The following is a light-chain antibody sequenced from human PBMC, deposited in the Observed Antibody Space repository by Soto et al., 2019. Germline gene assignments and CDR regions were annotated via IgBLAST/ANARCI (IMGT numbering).Light chain of an antibody. Sequence: EIALTQSPGTLSLSSGERATISCRASQSVSSSNLAWYQQKPGQAPRLLFYGASSRPPGIPDRFSGSGSGTDFTLTISRLEPEDFAVYYCQQSATFGPGTKVDI. CDR1: QSVSSSN. J-gene: IGKJ3*01. V-gene: IGKV3-20*01. CDR3: QQSAT. CDR2: GAS.